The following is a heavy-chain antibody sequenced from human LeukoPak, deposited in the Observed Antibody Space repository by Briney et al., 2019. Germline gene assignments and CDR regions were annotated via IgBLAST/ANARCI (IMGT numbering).Heavy chain of an antibody. CDR3: AREGSTVTTPFDY. V-gene: IGHV3-66*01. Sequence: AGGSLRLSCAASGFTVSSNYMSWVRQAPGKGLEWVSVIYSGGSTYYADSVKGRFTISRDNAKNSLYLQMNSLRAEDTAVYYCAREGSTVTTPFDYWGQGTLVTDSS. D-gene: IGHD4-11*01. CDR2: IYSGGST. J-gene: IGHJ4*02. CDR1: GFTVSSNY.